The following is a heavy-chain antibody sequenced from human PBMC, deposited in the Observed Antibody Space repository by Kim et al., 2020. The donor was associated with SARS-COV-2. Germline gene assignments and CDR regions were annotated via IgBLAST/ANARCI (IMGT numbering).Heavy chain of an antibody. Sequence: DSVKVSCKASGYSFSSYAIHWVRQAPGQRLEWMGWINAGNGNTKYLQNFQGRVTITRDTSATTAYMELSNLLSEDTAVYYCARTSISSSWSYYYYGMDVWGQGTTVTVSS. V-gene: IGHV1-3*01. CDR2: INAGNGNT. J-gene: IGHJ6*02. CDR1: GYSFSSYA. D-gene: IGHD6-13*01. CDR3: ARTSISSSWSYYYYGMDV.